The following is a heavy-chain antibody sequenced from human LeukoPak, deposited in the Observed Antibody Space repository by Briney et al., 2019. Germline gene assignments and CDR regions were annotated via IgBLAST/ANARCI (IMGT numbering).Heavy chain of an antibody. D-gene: IGHD3-10*02. J-gene: IGHJ4*02. Sequence: ASVKVSCKASGHTFTGYYVYWVRQAPGQGLEWMGWMNPNVGGANFPQKFQSRVTVTSDPAISAAYMELRRLRSDDTAVYYCARGVFGESLESWGQGTLVTVSS. V-gene: IGHV1-2*02. CDR2: MNPNVGGA. CDR3: ARGVFGESLES. CDR1: GHTFTGYY.